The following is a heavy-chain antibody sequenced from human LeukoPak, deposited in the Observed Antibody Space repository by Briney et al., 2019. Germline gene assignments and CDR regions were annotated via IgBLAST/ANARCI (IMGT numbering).Heavy chain of an antibody. CDR3: ARIHIVVVTATLDY. V-gene: IGHV3-21*01. J-gene: IGHJ4*02. CDR2: ISSSSGYI. Sequence: PGGSLRLSCAASGFTFSSYSMNWVRQAPGKGLEWVSSISSSSGYIYYADSVKGRFTISRDNAKNSLYLQMNSLRAEDTAVYYCARIHIVVVTATLDYWGQGTLVTVSS. D-gene: IGHD2-21*02. CDR1: GFTFSSYS.